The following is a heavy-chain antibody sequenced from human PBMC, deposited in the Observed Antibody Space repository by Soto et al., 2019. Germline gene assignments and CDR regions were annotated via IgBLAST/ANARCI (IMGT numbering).Heavy chain of an antibody. V-gene: IGHV4-34*01. J-gene: IGHJ6*03. CDR2: INHSGST. CDR3: AQEVIEDYGFYYYMDV. CDR1: GGSFSGYY. D-gene: IGHD4-17*01. Sequence: SETLSLTCAVYGGSFSGYYWSWIRQPPGKGLEWIGEINHSGSTNYNPSLKSRVTISVDTSKNQFSLKLSSVTAADTAVYYCAQEVIEDYGFYYYMDVWGKGTTVTVSS.